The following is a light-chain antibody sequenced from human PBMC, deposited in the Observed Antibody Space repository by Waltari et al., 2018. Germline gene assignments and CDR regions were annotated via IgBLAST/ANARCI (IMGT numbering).Light chain of an antibody. J-gene: IGKJ2*01. CDR2: DAS. CDR1: QSVSSS. CDR3: QQRSNWPPEYT. V-gene: IGKV3-11*01. Sequence: EIVLTQSPATLSLSPGERATLSCRASQSVSSSLAWYQQKPGQAPRLLIYDASNRATGTPARVSGSGSGTDFTLAISSLEPEDFAVYYCQQRSNWPPEYTFGQGTKLEIK.